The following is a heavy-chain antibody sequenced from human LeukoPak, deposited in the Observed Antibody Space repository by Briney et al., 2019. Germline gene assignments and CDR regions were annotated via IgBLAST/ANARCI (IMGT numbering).Heavy chain of an antibody. CDR1: GGTFSSYA. CDR2: IIPIFGTA. V-gene: IGHV1-69*05. CDR3: ARAHWSGYYTYYFDY. D-gene: IGHD3-3*01. J-gene: IGHJ4*02. Sequence: GSSVKVSCKXSGGTFSSYAISWVRQAPGQGLEWMGGIIPIFGTANYAQKFQGRVTITTDESTSTAYMELSSLRSEDTAVYYCARAHWSGYYTYYFDYWGQGTLVTVSS.